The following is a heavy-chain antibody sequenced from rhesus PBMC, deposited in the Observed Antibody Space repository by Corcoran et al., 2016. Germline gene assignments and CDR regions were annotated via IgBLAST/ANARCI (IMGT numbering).Heavy chain of an antibody. CDR1: GGSISSSY. CDR2: ISGDGGST. Sequence: QLQLQESGPGLVKPSETLSVTCAVSGGSISSSYWSWIRQAPGKGLEWIGRISGDGGSTRDNPSLTSRVTISTDTSKNQFSLKVSSVTAADTAVYYCARVYGGSWNSLDYWGQGVLVTVSS. V-gene: IGHV4-147*01. D-gene: IGHD6-25*01. J-gene: IGHJ4*01. CDR3: ARVYGGSWNSLDY.